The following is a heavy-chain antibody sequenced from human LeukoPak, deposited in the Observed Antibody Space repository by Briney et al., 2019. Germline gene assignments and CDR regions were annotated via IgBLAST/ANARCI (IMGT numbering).Heavy chain of an antibody. D-gene: IGHD2-2*01. V-gene: IGHV1-69*06. CDR1: GGTFSSYA. CDR2: IIPIFGTA. CDR3: ATLGYCSSTSCYPQTNSVDY. Sequence: SVKVSCKASGGTFSSYAISWVRQAPGQGLEWMGGIIPIFGTANYAQKFQGRVTITAGKSTSTAYMELSSLRSEDTAVYYCATLGYCSSTSCYPQTNSVDYWGQGTLVTVSS. J-gene: IGHJ4*02.